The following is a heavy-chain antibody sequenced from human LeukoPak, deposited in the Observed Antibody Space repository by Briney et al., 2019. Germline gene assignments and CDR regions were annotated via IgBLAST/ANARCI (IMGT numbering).Heavy chain of an antibody. Sequence: SETLSLTCTVSGGSINNSSYYWGWIRQPPGKGLEWIGSVSYSGSAYYNPSLKSRVTISIDTSKNQFSLKVSSVTAADTAVYYCYGSGYWGQGTLVTVSS. CDR2: VSYSGSA. D-gene: IGHD3-10*01. CDR3: YGSGY. CDR1: GGSINNSSYY. J-gene: IGHJ4*02. V-gene: IGHV4-39*07.